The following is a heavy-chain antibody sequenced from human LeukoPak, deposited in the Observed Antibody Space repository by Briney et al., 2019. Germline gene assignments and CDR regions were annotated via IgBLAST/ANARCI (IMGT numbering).Heavy chain of an antibody. D-gene: IGHD2-21*02. CDR2: IKNKADGGTA. CDR3: TATAY. Sequence: PGGSLRLSWAASGFTFSNAWMSWVRQAPGKGLEWVGRIKNKADGGTADYAAPVKGRFTISRDDSKNTLYLQMNSLKTEDTGVYYCTATAYWGQGTLVTVSS. J-gene: IGHJ4*02. CDR1: GFTFSNAW. V-gene: IGHV3-15*01.